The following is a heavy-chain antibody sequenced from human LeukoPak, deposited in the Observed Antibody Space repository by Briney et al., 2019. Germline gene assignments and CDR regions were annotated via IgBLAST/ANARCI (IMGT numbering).Heavy chain of an antibody. J-gene: IGHJ4*02. Sequence: KPSETLSLTCTVSGGSISSSTYYWGWIRQPPGNGLEGIGSIYYSGSTYYTPSLKSRVTISGDTSKNQFSLKLSSVTAADTAVYYCVRHQSVAVSVHNWGAFDFWGQGTLVTVSS. CDR2: IYYSGST. D-gene: IGHD6-19*01. CDR1: GGSISSSTYY. V-gene: IGHV4-39*01. CDR3: VRHQSVAVSVHNWGAFDF.